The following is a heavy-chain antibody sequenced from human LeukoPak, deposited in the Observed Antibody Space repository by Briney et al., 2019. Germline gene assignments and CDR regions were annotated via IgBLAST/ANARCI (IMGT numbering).Heavy chain of an antibody. CDR2: IHYSGST. D-gene: IGHD3-10*01. CDR1: GGSISSYY. V-gene: IGHV4-59*01. Sequence: SETLSLTCTVSGGSISSYYWTWIRQPPGKGLEWIGYIHYSGSTNYNPSLTSRVTISIDTSKNQFSLKLSSVAAADTAVYYCARVGDHYHWYLDVWGRGTLVTVSS. CDR3: ARVGDHYHWYLDV. J-gene: IGHJ2*01.